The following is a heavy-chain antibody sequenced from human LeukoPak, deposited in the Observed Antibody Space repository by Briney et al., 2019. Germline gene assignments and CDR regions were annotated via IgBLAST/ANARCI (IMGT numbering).Heavy chain of an antibody. Sequence: GRSLRLSCAASGFTFSSYAMHWVRQAPGKGLEWVAVISYDGSNKYYADSVKGRFTISRDNSKNTLYLQMNSLRAEDMAVYYCARGPERTGVGTRYYYDMDVWGQGTTVTVSS. CDR3: ARGPERTGVGTRYYYDMDV. V-gene: IGHV3-30-3*01. D-gene: IGHD2-8*01. J-gene: IGHJ6*02. CDR2: ISYDGSNK. CDR1: GFTFSSYA.